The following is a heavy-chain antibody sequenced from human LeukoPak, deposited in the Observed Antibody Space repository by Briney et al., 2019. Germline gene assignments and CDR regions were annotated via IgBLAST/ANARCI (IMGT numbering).Heavy chain of an antibody. Sequence: ASVKVSCKASGYTFTGYYMHWVRHAPGQGLEWMGWINPNSGGTNYAQKFQGRVTMTRDTSISTAYMELSRLRSDDTAVYYCARVPGYCSSTSCYGYYYGMDVWGQGTTVTVSS. J-gene: IGHJ6*02. V-gene: IGHV1-2*02. D-gene: IGHD2-2*01. CDR2: INPNSGGT. CDR1: GYTFTGYY. CDR3: ARVPGYCSSTSCYGYYYGMDV.